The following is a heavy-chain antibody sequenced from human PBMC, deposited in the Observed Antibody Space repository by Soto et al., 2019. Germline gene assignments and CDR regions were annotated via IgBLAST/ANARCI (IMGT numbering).Heavy chain of an antibody. V-gene: IGHV3-30*18. D-gene: IGHD3-16*01. CDR3: AKTAGYDYVWGSSGLDP. Sequence: QVQLVESGGGVVQPGRSLRLSCAGSGFTFSSYGMHWVRQAPGKGLEWVAVISYDGSDKYYGDSVKGRFTSSRDDSKNTLYLQMNSLRVEDTAISYCAKTAGYDYVWGSSGLDPWGQGTLVTVSS. CDR2: ISYDGSDK. CDR1: GFTFSSYG. J-gene: IGHJ5*02.